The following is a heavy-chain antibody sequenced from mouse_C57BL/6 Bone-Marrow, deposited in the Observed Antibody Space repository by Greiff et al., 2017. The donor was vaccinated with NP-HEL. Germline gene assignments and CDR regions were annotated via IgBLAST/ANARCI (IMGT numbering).Heavy chain of an antibody. CDR1: GYTFTSYG. J-gene: IGHJ2*01. V-gene: IGHV1-81*01. CDR2: IYPRSGNT. Sequence: VKLQQSGAELARPGASVKLSCKASGYTFTSYGISWVKQRTGQGLEWIGEIYPRSGNTYYNEKFKGKATLTADKSSSTAYMELRSLTSEDSAVYFCARGGWLRRFDYWGQGTTLTVSS. CDR3: ARGGWLRRFDY. D-gene: IGHD2-2*01.